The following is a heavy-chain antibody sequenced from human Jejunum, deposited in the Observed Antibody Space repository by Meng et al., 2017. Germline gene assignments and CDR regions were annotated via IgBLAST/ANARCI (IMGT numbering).Heavy chain of an antibody. CDR1: GGSFSGYY. CDR3: ARYGGSGSYWHFDP. V-gene: IGHV4-34*01. J-gene: IGHJ2*01. CDR2: INHSGST. Sequence: QVQLQQWGAGLLKPSDTLSLTCAVYGGSFSGYYWMWSRQPPGKGLEWIGEINHSGSTNYNPSLKRRVTMSIDTSKLQFSLKLSSVTAADAAVYYCARYGGSGSYWHFDPWGRGTLVTVSS. D-gene: IGHD3-10*01.